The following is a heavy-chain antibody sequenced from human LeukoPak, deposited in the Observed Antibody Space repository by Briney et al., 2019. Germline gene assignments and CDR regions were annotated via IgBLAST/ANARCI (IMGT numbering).Heavy chain of an antibody. CDR3: AKEYCSSTSCYGDAFDI. V-gene: IGHV3-30*18. D-gene: IGHD2-2*01. CDR2: ISYDGSNK. J-gene: IGHJ3*02. Sequence: PGGSLRLSCPASGFTSITYGMHWVRQAPGKGLDWVAVISYDGSNKYYADSVKGRFPISKDNSKNTLYLQRKSLRPQARAVYYVAKEYCSSTSCYGDAFDIWGQGTMVTVSS. CDR1: GFTSITYG.